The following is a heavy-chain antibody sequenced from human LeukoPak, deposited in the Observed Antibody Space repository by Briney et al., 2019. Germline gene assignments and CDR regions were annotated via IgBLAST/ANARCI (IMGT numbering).Heavy chain of an antibody. CDR2: IRNDGSIK. V-gene: IGHV3-30*02. CDR3: AKETNYYDSSGYLRSGY. Sequence: QSEGSLRLSCAASGFTFSSYGMHWVRQAPGKGLEWVAFIRNDGSIKYYADSVKGRFTISRDNSKNTLYLQMNSLRAEDTAVYYCAKETNYYDSSGYLRSGYWGQGTLVTVSS. D-gene: IGHD3-22*01. CDR1: GFTFSSYG. J-gene: IGHJ4*02.